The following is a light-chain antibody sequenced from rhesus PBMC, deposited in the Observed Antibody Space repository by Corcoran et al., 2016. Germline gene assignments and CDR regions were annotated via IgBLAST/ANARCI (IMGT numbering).Light chain of an antibody. CDR2: EVS. J-gene: IGKJ2*01. V-gene: IGKV2S8*01. Sequence: DVVLTQSPLSLPITPGQPASISCRPSQSLQHIHGKTYLSWFQQKSAQPPRRLIYEVSNRGIGVPDRFGGSGAGTDLTLKISRVEAEDIGIYYGWQGTSVPYSFGQGTKVEIK. CDR1: QSLQHIHGKTY. CDR3: WQGTSVPYS.